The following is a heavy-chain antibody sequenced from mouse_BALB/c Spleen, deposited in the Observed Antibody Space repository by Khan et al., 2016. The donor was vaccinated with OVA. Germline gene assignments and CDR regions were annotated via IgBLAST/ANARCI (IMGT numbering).Heavy chain of an antibody. CDR2: IWAGGSN. J-gene: IGHJ4*01. CDR3: DKDPPSYGMDY. Sequence: VELVESGPGLVAPSQSLSITCTVSGFSITDYSVSWIRQPPGKGLEWMGVIWAGGSNYYYSPPKSRLSIIKDNPKSQVFLKVSSLQTDDTAVYYCDKDPPSYGMDYWGQGTSVTVSS. V-gene: IGHV2-6-5*01. CDR1: GFSITDYS.